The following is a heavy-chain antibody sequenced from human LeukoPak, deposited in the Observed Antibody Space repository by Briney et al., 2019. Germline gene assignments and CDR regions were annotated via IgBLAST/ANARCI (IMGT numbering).Heavy chain of an antibody. CDR3: ARDFGPQQLVRTNWFDP. D-gene: IGHD6-13*01. Sequence: ASVKVSCKTSGYTFTDYYMNWVRQAPGQGLEWMGWITPNSGGTKYAQKFQGRVTMTRDTSITTAYMELSRLRSDDTAVYYCARDFGPQQLVRTNWFDPWGQGTLVTVSS. J-gene: IGHJ5*02. V-gene: IGHV1-2*02. CDR1: GYTFTDYY. CDR2: ITPNSGGT.